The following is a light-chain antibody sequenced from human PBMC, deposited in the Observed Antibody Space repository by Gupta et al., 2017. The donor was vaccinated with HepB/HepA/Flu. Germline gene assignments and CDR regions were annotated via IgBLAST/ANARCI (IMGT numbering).Light chain of an antibody. Sequence: SVLTQPPSRLVAPGQRVTISCTGRRPNIGAGYDVHWYQQLPGTAPKLLIYGNSNRPSGVPDRFSGSKSGTSASLAITGLQAEDEADYYCQSYDSSLSGGVFGGGTKLTVL. CDR3: QSYDSSLSGGV. CDR2: GNS. V-gene: IGLV1-40*01. J-gene: IGLJ3*02. CDR1: RPNIGAGYD.